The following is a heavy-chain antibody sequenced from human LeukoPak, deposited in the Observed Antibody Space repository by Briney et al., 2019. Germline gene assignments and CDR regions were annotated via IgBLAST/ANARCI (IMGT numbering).Heavy chain of an antibody. CDR2: ISGSGGST. CDR1: GFTFSSYA. Sequence: GGSLRLSCAASGFTFSSYAMSWVRQAPGKGLEWVSAISGSGGSTYYADSVKGRFTISRDNSKNTLYLQMNSLRAEDTAVYYCARDQHYDFWSGYYNFDHPFDYWGQGTLVTVSS. V-gene: IGHV3-23*01. J-gene: IGHJ4*02. CDR3: ARDQHYDFWSGYYNFDHPFDY. D-gene: IGHD3-3*01.